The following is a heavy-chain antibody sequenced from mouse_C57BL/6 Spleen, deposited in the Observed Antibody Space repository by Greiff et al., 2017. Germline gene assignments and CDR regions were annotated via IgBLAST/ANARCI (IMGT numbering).Heavy chain of an antibody. CDR2: IHPNSGST. D-gene: IGHD1-1*01. Sequence: VQLQQPGAELVKPGASVKLSCKASGYTFTSYWMHWVKQRPGQGLEWIGMIHPNSGSTNYNEKFKSKATLTVDKSSSTAYMQLSSLTSEDSAVYYCARCRDYGGWYFDVWGTGTTVTVSS. CDR1: GYTFTSYW. CDR3: ARCRDYGGWYFDV. J-gene: IGHJ1*03. V-gene: IGHV1-64*01.